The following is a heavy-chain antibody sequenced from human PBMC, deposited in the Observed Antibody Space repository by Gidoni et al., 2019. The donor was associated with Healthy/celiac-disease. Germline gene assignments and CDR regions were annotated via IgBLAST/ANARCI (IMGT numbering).Heavy chain of an antibody. D-gene: IGHD5-12*01. CDR3: AKEEMATIKSAFDI. CDR1: GLTFSRHG. J-gene: IGHJ3*02. CDR2: ITNDGSNK. V-gene: IGHV3-30*18. Sequence: QVQLVESGGGVVQPVGSLSLYCADSGLTFSRHGMHWVRQGPGKGLEWVAVITNDGSNKYYADSVKGRFTISRDNSKNTLYLQMNSLRAEDTAVYYCAKEEMATIKSAFDIWGQGTMVTVSS.